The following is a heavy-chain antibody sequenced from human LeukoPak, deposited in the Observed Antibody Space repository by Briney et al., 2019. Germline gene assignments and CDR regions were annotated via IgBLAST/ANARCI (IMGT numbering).Heavy chain of an antibody. Sequence: PSETLSLTCTASGGSISSGAYYWSWIRQPAGKGLEWIGRVYTSGSTNYNPSLESRVTISVDTSKNQFSLEVNSVTAADTAVYYCASEDLGVAGPFAYWGQGTLVTVSS. J-gene: IGHJ4*02. V-gene: IGHV4-61*02. D-gene: IGHD6-19*01. CDR2: VYTSGST. CDR3: ASEDLGVAGPFAY. CDR1: GGSISSGAYY.